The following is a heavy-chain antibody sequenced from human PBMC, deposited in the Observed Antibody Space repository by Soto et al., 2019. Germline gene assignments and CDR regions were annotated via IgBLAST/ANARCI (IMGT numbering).Heavy chain of an antibody. J-gene: IGHJ4*02. V-gene: IGHV3-11*01. CDR3: ARVGSSSWYVEYYFDY. CDR2: ISSSGSTI. Sequence: GGSLRLSCAASGFTFSDYYMSWIRQAPGKGLEWVSYISSSGSTIYYADSVKGRFTISRDNAKNSLYLQMNSLRAEGTAVYYCARVGSSSWYVEYYFDYWGQGTLVTVSS. D-gene: IGHD6-13*01. CDR1: GFTFSDYY.